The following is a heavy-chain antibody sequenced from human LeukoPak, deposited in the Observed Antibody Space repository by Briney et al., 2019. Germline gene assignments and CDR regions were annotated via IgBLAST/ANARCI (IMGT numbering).Heavy chain of an antibody. D-gene: IGHD3-3*01. CDR1: GGSISSYY. Sequence: SETLSLTCTVSGGSISSYYWSWIRQPPGKGLGWIVYIYYSGSTNYNPSLKSRVTISVDTSKNQFSLKLSSVTAADTAVYYCARTYYDFWSGYYPNWFDPWGQGALVTVSS. V-gene: IGHV4-59*08. J-gene: IGHJ5*02. CDR2: IYYSGST. CDR3: ARTYYDFWSGYYPNWFDP.